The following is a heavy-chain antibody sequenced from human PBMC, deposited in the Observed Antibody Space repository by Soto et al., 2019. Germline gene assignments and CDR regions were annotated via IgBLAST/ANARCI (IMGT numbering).Heavy chain of an antibody. D-gene: IGHD2-2*02. CDR3: AKRAYPFYFDS. CDR2: ISGGGGDT. Sequence: ESGGGLVQPGGSLRLSCAASGFILSSNAVSWVRQAPGKGLEWVSTISGGGGDTSYADSVKGRFTISRDSSKNTLFLQMNSLRGEDTAIYYCAKRAYPFYFDSWGQGTLVTVSS. CDR1: GFILSSNA. J-gene: IGHJ4*02. V-gene: IGHV3-23*01.